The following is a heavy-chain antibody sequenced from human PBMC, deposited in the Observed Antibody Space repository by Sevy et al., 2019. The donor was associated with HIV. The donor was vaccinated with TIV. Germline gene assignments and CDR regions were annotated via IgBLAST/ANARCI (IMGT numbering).Heavy chain of an antibody. J-gene: IGHJ6*02. CDR2: ISGSGLST. CDR1: GFTFDNIA. V-gene: IGHV3-23*01. D-gene: IGHD3-10*01. CDR3: AKVYYYDSGTVIPRGMDV. Sequence: GGSLRLSCAASGFTFDNIAMYWVRQAPGKGLEWVSAISGSGLSTNYAASVRGRFTISRDISKTTLYLQMNSLRAEDTAVYYCAKVYYYDSGTVIPRGMDVWGQGTTVTVSS.